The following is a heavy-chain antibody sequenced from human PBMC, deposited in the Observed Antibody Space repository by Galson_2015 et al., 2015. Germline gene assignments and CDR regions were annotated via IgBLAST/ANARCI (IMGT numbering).Heavy chain of an antibody. D-gene: IGHD4-17*01. CDR3: VRPVTTWYWYFDY. J-gene: IGHJ4*02. V-gene: IGHV1-46*01. CDR1: GYTFTSYY. Sequence: SVKGSCKASGYTFTSYYIHWVRQAPGQGLEWMGIINPSCGSTTYAHKFQGRVTLTTDTSASTVYMELISLRSEDTAGYYCVRPVTTWYWYFDYWGQGTLGTVSS. CDR2: INPSCGST.